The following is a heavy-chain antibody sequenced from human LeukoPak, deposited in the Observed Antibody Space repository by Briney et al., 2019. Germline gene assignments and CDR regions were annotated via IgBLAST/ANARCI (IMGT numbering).Heavy chain of an antibody. CDR2: IYYSGST. V-gene: IGHV4-59*01. J-gene: IGHJ4*02. CDR3: ARGDGQDGNFDY. CDR1: GGSISSYY. Sequence: KPSETLSLTCTVSGGSISSYYWSWIRHPPGKGLEWIGFIYYSGSTNYNPSLKSRVTISVDTSRNQFSLKLSSVTAADTAVYYCARGDGQDGNFDYWGQGTLVTVSS. D-gene: IGHD5-24*01.